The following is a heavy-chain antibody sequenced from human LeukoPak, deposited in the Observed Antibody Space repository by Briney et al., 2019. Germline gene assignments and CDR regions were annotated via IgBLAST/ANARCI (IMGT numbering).Heavy chain of an antibody. CDR1: GGSISSGDYY. Sequence: SETLSLTCAVSGGSISSGDYYWSWIRQPPGKGLEWIGYIYYSGSTYYNPSLKSRVTISVDTSKNQLSLKLSFVTAADTAVYYCARSMVRGVQGDYWGQGTLVTVSS. CDR2: IYYSGST. D-gene: IGHD3-10*01. V-gene: IGHV4-30-4*01. CDR3: ARSMVRGVQGDY. J-gene: IGHJ4*02.